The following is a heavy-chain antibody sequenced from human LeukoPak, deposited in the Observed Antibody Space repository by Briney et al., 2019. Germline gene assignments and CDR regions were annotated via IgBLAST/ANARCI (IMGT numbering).Heavy chain of an antibody. CDR3: IVFGDSNH. J-gene: IGHJ5*02. CDR1: GLTGSHNY. CDR2: IHTSGDT. Sequence: GGSLRLSCAASGLTGSHNYVSWVRQAPGKGLEWVSAIHTSGDTCYADSVKGRFTISRDTSKNTLYLQINSLGVEDTAVYYCIVFGDSNHWGQGTLVTVSS. D-gene: IGHD4-17*01. V-gene: IGHV3-53*01.